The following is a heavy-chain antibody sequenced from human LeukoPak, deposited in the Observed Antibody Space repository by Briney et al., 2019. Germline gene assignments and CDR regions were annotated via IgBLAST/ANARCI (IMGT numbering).Heavy chain of an antibody. CDR1: GYSFTSYW. Sequence: NHGESLKISCKGSGYSFTSYWIGWVRQMPGKGLEWMGIIYPGDSDTRYSPSFQGQVTISADKSISTAYLQWSSLKASDTAMYYCARLSLARDYTLDYWGQGTLVTVSS. V-gene: IGHV5-51*01. J-gene: IGHJ4*02. CDR3: ARLSLARDYTLDY. D-gene: IGHD2-2*02. CDR2: IYPGDSDT.